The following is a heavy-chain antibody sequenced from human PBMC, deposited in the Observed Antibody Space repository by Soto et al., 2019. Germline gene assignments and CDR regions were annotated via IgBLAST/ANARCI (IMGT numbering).Heavy chain of an antibody. V-gene: IGHV3-23*01. J-gene: IGHJ2*01. CDR3: AKFDGHPLEYWYLDF. D-gene: IGHD1-1*01. Sequence: EVQLLESGGGLVQPGGSLRLSCAASGFTFSAYAMGWVRQAPGKGLECVSTIHGGGGATHYADSVKGRFTISRDDSKNTLYAQMTSLRAEDTAVYYCAKFDGHPLEYWYLDFWGRGTLVTVSS. CDR2: IHGGGGAT. CDR1: GFTFSAYA.